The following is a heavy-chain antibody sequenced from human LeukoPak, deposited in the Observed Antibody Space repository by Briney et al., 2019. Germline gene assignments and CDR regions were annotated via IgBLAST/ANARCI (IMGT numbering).Heavy chain of an antibody. V-gene: IGHV4-4*07. Sequence: SETLSLTCTVSGGSISTYYWSWIRQSAGKGLEWIGRIYTSGTTNYNPSLKSRITMSVDTSKNQFSLKSSSVTAADTAVYYCARHRPGVPYFDYWGQGTLVTVSS. D-gene: IGHD6-6*01. J-gene: IGHJ4*02. CDR3: ARHRPGVPYFDY. CDR2: IYTSGTT. CDR1: GGSISTYY.